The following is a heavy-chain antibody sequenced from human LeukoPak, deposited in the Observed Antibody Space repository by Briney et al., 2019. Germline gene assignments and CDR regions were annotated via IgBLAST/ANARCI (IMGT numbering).Heavy chain of an antibody. CDR1: GFTFSSYS. CDR2: ISSSSSYI. Sequence: PGGSLRLSCAASGFTFSSYSMNWVRQAPGKGLEWVSSISSSSSYIYYADSVKGRFTISRDNAKNSLYLQMNSLRAEDTAVYYCARDSPPSGYCSSTSCLGVDAFDIWGQGTMVTVSS. J-gene: IGHJ3*02. CDR3: ARDSPPSGYCSSTSCLGVDAFDI. V-gene: IGHV3-21*01. D-gene: IGHD2-2*03.